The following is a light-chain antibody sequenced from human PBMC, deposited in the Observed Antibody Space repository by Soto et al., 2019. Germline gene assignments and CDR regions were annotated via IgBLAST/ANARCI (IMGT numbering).Light chain of an antibody. CDR3: ATWDDSLNGHVV. CDR1: SSNIGSNY. Sequence: QAVVTQPPSASGTPGQRVTISCSGSSSNIGSNYVYWYQQLPGTAPKLLIYRSDQRPSGVPDRFSGSKSGTSASLDISGLRSEDESDYYCATWDDSLNGHVVFGGGTKLTVL. V-gene: IGLV1-47*01. CDR2: RSD. J-gene: IGLJ2*01.